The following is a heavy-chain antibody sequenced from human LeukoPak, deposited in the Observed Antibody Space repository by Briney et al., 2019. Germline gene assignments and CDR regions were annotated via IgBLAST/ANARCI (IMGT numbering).Heavy chain of an antibody. CDR3: ASWGIVVVPAVNGAFDI. V-gene: IGHV1-18*01. Sequence: GASVKVSCKASGGTFSSYAISWVRQAPGQGLEWMGWISAYNGNTNYAQKLQGRVTMTTDTSTSTAYMELRSLRSDDTAVYYCASWGIVVVPAVNGAFDIWGQGTMVTVSS. D-gene: IGHD2-2*01. CDR1: GGTFSSYA. CDR2: ISAYNGNT. J-gene: IGHJ3*02.